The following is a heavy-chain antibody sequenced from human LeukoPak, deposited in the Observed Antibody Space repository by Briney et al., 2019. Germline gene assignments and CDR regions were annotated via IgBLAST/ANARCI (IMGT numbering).Heavy chain of an antibody. V-gene: IGHV5-51*01. D-gene: IGHD3-3*01. CDR1: GYSFTSYW. CDR3: AGGPYYDFWSGYYDY. J-gene: IGHJ4*02. Sequence: GESLKISCKGSGYSFTSYWIGWVRQMPGKGLEWMGIIYPGDSDTRYSPPFQGQVTISADKSISTAYLQWSSLKASDTAMYYCAGGPYYDFWSGYYDYWGQGTLVTVSS. CDR2: IYPGDSDT.